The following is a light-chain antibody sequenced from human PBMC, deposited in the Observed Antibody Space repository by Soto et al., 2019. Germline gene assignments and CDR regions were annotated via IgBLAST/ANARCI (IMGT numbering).Light chain of an antibody. CDR3: QQYHSYWT. V-gene: IGKV1-39*01. J-gene: IGKJ1*01. CDR2: AAS. CDR1: QSISSY. Sequence: DIKMTQSPASLSASVGDRVTITCRASQSISSYLNWYQQKPGKAPKLLVYAASSLQSGVPSRFSGSGSGTDFTLTISSLQPEDFSTYYCQQYHSYWTFGQGTKV.